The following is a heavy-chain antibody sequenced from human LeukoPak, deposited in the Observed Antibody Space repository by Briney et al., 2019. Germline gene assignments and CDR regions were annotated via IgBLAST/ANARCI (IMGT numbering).Heavy chain of an antibody. CDR3: ARESSGWYDQYFQH. D-gene: IGHD6-19*01. CDR1: GGSMRSHY. Sequence: KPAETLSLTCTVWGGSMRSHYGRWMPQPTGKALEGIGYIYYSGSTNYNPSLKSRVTISVDTSNNQFSLKLSSVTAADTAVYYCARESSGWYDQYFQHWGQGTLVTVSS. CDR2: IYYSGST. J-gene: IGHJ1*01. V-gene: IGHV4-59*11.